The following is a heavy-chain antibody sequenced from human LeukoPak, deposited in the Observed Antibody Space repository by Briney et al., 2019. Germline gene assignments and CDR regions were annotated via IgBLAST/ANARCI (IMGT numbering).Heavy chain of an antibody. Sequence: SETLSLTCTVSGVSISSNSYYWGWIRQPPGKGLEWIGSIYYSGSTYYNPSLKSRVTISVDTSKNQFSLKLSSVTAADTAVYYCARTPEWHYYYMDVWGKGTTVTVSS. CDR1: GVSISSNSYY. J-gene: IGHJ6*03. V-gene: IGHV4-39*01. CDR3: ARTPEWHYYYMDV. D-gene: IGHD3-3*01. CDR2: IYYSGST.